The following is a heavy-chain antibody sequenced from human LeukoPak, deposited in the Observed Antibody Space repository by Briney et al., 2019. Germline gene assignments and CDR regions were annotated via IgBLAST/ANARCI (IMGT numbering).Heavy chain of an antibody. CDR1: GGSISSYY. Sequence: PSETLSLTCTVSGGSISSYYWSWIRQPPGKGLEWIGYIYYSGSTNYNPSLKSRVTISADTSKNQFSLKLSSVTAADTATYYCARGLLGQGDAFDIWGPGTMVTVSS. D-gene: IGHD7-27*01. CDR2: IYYSGST. J-gene: IGHJ3*02. CDR3: ARGLLGQGDAFDI. V-gene: IGHV4-59*01.